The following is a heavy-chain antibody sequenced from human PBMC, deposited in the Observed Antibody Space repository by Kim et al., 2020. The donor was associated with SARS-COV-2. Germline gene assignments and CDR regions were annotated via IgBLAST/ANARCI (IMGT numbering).Heavy chain of an antibody. Sequence: GSTTHNPSLKSRVTISLDTSKNQFSLKLSPATAADTAVYYCVGGAGWLPDYWGQGTLVTVSS. V-gene: IGHV4-59*09. D-gene: IGHD5-12*01. CDR2: GST. J-gene: IGHJ4*02. CDR3: VGGAGWLPDY.